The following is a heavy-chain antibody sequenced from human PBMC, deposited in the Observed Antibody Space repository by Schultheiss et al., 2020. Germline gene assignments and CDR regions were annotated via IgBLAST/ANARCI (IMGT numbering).Heavy chain of an antibody. CDR2: ISSSSSYI. CDR3: ARDSDGYWGY. D-gene: IGHD3-22*01. V-gene: IGHV3-21*01. Sequence: GGSLRLSCAASGFTFSSYGMHWVRQAPGKGLEWVSSISSSSSYIYYADSVKGRFTISRDNSKNTLYLQMNSLRAEDTAVYYCARDSDGYWGYWGQGTLVTVSS. CDR1: GFTFSSYG. J-gene: IGHJ4*02.